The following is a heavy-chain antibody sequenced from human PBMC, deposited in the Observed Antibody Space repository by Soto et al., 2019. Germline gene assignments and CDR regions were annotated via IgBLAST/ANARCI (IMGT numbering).Heavy chain of an antibody. Sequence: QVQLVQSGAEEKKPGASVKVSCKASGYTFTSYAMHWVRQAPGQRLEWMGWINAGNGNTKYSQKYQGRITITRDTSASTAYMERSSLRSEDTAVYYCARSIGVVTALDYWGQGTLFTVAS. V-gene: IGHV1-3*05. CDR2: INAGNGNT. CDR3: ARSIGVVTALDY. J-gene: IGHJ4*02. D-gene: IGHD2-21*02. CDR1: GYTFTSYA.